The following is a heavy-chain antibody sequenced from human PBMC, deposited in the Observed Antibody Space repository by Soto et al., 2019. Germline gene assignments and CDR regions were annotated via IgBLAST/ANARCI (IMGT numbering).Heavy chain of an antibody. J-gene: IGHJ3*02. V-gene: IGHV4-34*01. D-gene: IGHD2-15*01. Sequence: SETLSLTCAVYGGSFSGYYWSWIRQPPGKGLEWIGEINHSGSTNYNPSLKSRVTISVDTSKNQFSLKLCSVAAADTAVYYCARGTDIVVVVAATRGFDIWGQGTMVTVS. CDR1: GGSFSGYY. CDR2: INHSGST. CDR3: ARGTDIVVVVAATRGFDI.